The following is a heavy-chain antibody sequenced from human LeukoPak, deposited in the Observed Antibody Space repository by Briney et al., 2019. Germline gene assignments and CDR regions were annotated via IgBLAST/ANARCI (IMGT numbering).Heavy chain of an antibody. CDR3: ARERDLRGAYCMDV. D-gene: IGHD5/OR15-5a*01. CDR1: GFNFRTYW. CDR2: ISSDGRNT. V-gene: IGHV3-74*01. J-gene: IGHJ6*03. Sequence: GGSLRLSCAASGFNFRTYWMHWVRQAPGKGLVWVSRISSDGRNTIYPDAVKGRFTISRDNTNNILYLQMNSLRGDDTAVYYCARERDLRGAYCMDVWGKGTTVTVSS.